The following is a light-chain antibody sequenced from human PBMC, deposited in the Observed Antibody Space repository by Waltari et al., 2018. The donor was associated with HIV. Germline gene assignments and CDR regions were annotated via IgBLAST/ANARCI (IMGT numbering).Light chain of an antibody. V-gene: IGLV2-14*01. CDR2: EVS. CDR1: SSDVGGYNY. CDR3: SSYTSSSTL. Sequence: QSALTQPASVSGSPGQSITIPCTGTSSDVGGYNYVSWYQQHPGKAPKLMIYEVSNRPSGFSNRFSGSKSGNTASLTISGLQAEDEADYYCSSYTSSSTLFGGGTKLTVL. J-gene: IGLJ2*01.